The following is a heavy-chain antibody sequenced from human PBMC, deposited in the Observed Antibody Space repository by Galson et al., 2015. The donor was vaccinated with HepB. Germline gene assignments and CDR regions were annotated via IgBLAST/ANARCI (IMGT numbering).Heavy chain of an antibody. V-gene: IGHV1-18*04. Sequence: SVKVSCKASGYTFTSYAISWVRQAPGQGLEWMGCICAYNGNTNYAQKLQGRFTMTTDKSTSTPYMQMRSLRADDTAVYYCARGLRISMVRGVIPDFDYWGQGTLVTVSS. J-gene: IGHJ4*02. CDR1: GYTFTSYA. D-gene: IGHD3-10*01. CDR3: ARGLRISMVRGVIPDFDY. CDR2: ICAYNGNT.